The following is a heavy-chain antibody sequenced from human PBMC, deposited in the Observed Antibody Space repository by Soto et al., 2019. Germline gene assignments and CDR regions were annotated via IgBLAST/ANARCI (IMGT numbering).Heavy chain of an antibody. CDR2: IYYSGST. CDR3: ARHEGTYYYGSGVPSAFDI. CDR1: GGSISSGGYY. D-gene: IGHD3-10*01. J-gene: IGHJ3*02. V-gene: IGHV4-31*03. Sequence: SETLSLTCTVSGGSISSGGYYWSWIRQHPGKGLEWIGYIYYSGSTYYNPSLKSRVTISVDTSKNQFSLKLSSVTAADTAVYYCARHEGTYYYGSGVPSAFDIWGQGTMVTVSS.